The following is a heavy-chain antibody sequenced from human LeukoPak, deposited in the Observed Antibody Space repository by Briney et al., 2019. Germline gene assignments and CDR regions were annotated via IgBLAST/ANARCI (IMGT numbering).Heavy chain of an antibody. CDR1: GGTFSSYA. CDR2: IIPIFGTA. Sequence: SSVNVSCKASGGTFSSYAISWVRQAPGQGLEWMGRIIPIFGTANYAQKFQGRVTITTDESTSTAYMELSCLRSEDTDVYYCARVYYDSSGYSPWGQGTLVTVSS. CDR3: ARVYYDSSGYSP. J-gene: IGHJ5*02. V-gene: IGHV1-69*05. D-gene: IGHD3-22*01.